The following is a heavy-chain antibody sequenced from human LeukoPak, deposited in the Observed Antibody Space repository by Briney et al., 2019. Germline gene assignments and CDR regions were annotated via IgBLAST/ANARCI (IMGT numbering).Heavy chain of an antibody. V-gene: IGHV3-48*04. D-gene: IGHD3-3*01. CDR3: AREGSMDFWSAYSVYYFDY. Sequence: GGSLSLSCAASGFTFTSYSMNWVRQAPGKGLEWISYISSSSSTIYYADSVKGRFTISRDNAKNSLYLQMNTLRAEDTAVYYCAREGSMDFWSAYSVYYFDYWGQGTLVTVSS. J-gene: IGHJ4*02. CDR1: GFTFTSYS. CDR2: ISSSSSTI.